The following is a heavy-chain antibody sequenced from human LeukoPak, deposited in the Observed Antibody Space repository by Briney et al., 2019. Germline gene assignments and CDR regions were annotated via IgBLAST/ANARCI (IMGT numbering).Heavy chain of an antibody. Sequence: GGSLRLSCAVSGFTFSNYAMNWIRQAPGKGLEWVSAISGSGGSTYYADSVKGRFTISRDNSKNTLYLQMNSLRGEDTAVYYCAREDSEAFDYWGQGTLVTVSS. CDR2: ISGSGGST. CDR1: GFTFSNYA. D-gene: IGHD1-26*01. J-gene: IGHJ4*02. V-gene: IGHV3-23*01. CDR3: AREDSEAFDY.